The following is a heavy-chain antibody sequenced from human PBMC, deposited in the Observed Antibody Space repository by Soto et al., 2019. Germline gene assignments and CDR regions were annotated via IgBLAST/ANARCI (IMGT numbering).Heavy chain of an antibody. CDR2: TYYRSKWYN. CDR3: ARVSRHFPAAKGWRNDY. Sequence: SQTLSLTCAISGDSVSSNSAAWNWIRQSPSRGLEWLGRTYYRSKWYNDYAVSVKSRITINPDTSKNQFSLQLNSVTPEDTAVYYCARVSRHFPAAKGWRNDYWGQGTLVTVSS. D-gene: IGHD6-13*01. V-gene: IGHV6-1*01. J-gene: IGHJ4*02. CDR1: GDSVSSNSAA.